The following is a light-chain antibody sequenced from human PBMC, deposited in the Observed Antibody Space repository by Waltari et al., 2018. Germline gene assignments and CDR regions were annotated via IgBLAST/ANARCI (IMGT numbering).Light chain of an antibody. Sequence: QSALTQPAPLSGSPGQSITNSCTGTSSDIGRYDFFSCYQQHPGQAPNLMISEVSHRPSGISDRFSGSKSGNTASLTISGLQAEDEAHYYCSSYTTSRTWVFGGGTKLTVL. CDR1: SSDIGRYDF. CDR3: SSYTTSRTWV. CDR2: EVS. J-gene: IGLJ3*02. V-gene: IGLV2-14*01.